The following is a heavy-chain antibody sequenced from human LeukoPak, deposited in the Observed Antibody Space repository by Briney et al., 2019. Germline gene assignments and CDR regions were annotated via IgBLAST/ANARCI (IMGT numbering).Heavy chain of an antibody. Sequence: PGGSLRLSCAASGFTFSSYWMSWVRQAPGKGLEWVANIKQDGSEKYYVDSVKGRFTISRDNAKNSLYLQMNSLSAEDTAVYYCARDPYGSGSYSRFDPWGQGTLVTVSS. J-gene: IGHJ5*02. V-gene: IGHV3-7*01. CDR2: IKQDGSEK. CDR3: ARDPYGSGSYSRFDP. D-gene: IGHD3-10*01. CDR1: GFTFSSYW.